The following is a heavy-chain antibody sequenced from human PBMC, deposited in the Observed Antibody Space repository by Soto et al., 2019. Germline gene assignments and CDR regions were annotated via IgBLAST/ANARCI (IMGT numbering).Heavy chain of an antibody. J-gene: IGHJ6*02. CDR2: IIPIFGTA. D-gene: IGHD3-3*01. CDR1: GGTFSSYA. Sequence: SVKVSCKASGGTFSSYAISRVRQAPGQGLEWMGGIIPIFGTANYAQKFQGRVTITADESTSTAYMELSSLRSEDTAVYYCARASTYYDFWSGYYPEYYYYGMDVWGQGTTVTVSS. V-gene: IGHV1-69*13. CDR3: ARASTYYDFWSGYYPEYYYYGMDV.